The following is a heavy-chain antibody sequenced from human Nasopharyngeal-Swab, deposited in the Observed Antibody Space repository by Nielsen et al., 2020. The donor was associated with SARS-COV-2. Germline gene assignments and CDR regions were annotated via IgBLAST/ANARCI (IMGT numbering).Heavy chain of an antibody. CDR3: AREELGGDYNWFDP. Sequence: SETLSLTCAVYGGSFSGYFWGWIRQPPGKGLEWIGTVYYSGSTYYNPSLKSRVTISVDTSKNQFSLKLSSVTATDTALYYCAREELGGDYNWFDPWGQGTLVTVSS. CDR2: VYYSGST. CDR1: GGSFSGYF. V-gene: IGHV4-34*01. J-gene: IGHJ5*02. D-gene: IGHD4-17*01.